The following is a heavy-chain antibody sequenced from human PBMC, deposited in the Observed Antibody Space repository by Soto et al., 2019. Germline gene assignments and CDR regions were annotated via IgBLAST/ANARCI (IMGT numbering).Heavy chain of an antibody. CDR1: GVSISSGNW. CDR3: ARLVYDTRLDYLYFDF. Sequence: TLSLTYTVSGVSISSGNWWTWVRQSPRKGLEYIGEIFHDGTANYFPSFERRVAMSVDKSKNQFSLKLTSVTAADAAIYYCARLVYDTRLDYLYFDFWGQGAQVTVSS. D-gene: IGHD3-16*01. V-gene: IGHV4-4*02. J-gene: IGHJ4*02. CDR2: IFHDGTA.